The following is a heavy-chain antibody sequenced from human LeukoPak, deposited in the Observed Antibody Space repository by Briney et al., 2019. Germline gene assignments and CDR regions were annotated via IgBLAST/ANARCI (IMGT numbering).Heavy chain of an antibody. V-gene: IGHV3-15*01. CDR1: GLTFTNAW. Sequence: GGSLRLSCAASGLTFTNAWVTWVRQAPGKGLEWVGRIKSESDGGTADYAAPVKGRFFISRDDSKNMLYLQMSSLTTEDTAVYYCTTGGRRWGQGTLVTVSS. CDR2: IKSESDGGTA. J-gene: IGHJ4*02. CDR3: TTGGRR.